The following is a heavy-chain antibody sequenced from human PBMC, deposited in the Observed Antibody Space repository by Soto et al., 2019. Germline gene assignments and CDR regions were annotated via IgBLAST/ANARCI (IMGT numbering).Heavy chain of an antibody. Sequence: QVQLVESGGGVVQPGRSLRLSCVASEFTLSHYALHWVRQAPGKGLGWVAVISYDGSIKYYADSVKGRFTISRDNSKNTLYLQMNSLRPEDTAVYYCAKDRGTSANSRAYFDSWGQGTLVTVSS. D-gene: IGHD2-2*01. CDR1: EFTLSHYA. CDR3: AKDRGTSANSRAYFDS. V-gene: IGHV3-30-3*01. J-gene: IGHJ4*02. CDR2: ISYDGSIK.